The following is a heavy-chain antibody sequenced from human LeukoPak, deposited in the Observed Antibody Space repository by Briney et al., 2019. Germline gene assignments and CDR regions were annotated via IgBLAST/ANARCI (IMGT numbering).Heavy chain of an antibody. J-gene: IGHJ5*02. CDR3: ARGVVAATPKGDWFDP. CDR1: GGSISSGSYY. Sequence: PSQTLSLTCTVSGGSISSGSYYWSWIRQPPGKGLEWIGYIYYSGSTNYNPSLKSRVTISVDTSKNQFSLKLSSVTAADTAVYYCARGVVAATPKGDWFDPWGQGTLVTVSS. D-gene: IGHD2-15*01. CDR2: IYYSGST. V-gene: IGHV4-61*01.